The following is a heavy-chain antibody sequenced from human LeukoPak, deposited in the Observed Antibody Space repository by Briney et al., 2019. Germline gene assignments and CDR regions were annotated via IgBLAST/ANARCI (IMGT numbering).Heavy chain of an antibody. Sequence: ASVKVSCKVSGYTLTELSMHWVRQAPGQGLEWMGWISAYNGNTNYAQKLQGRVTMTTDTSTSTAYMELRSLRSDDTAVYYCARDQVAYYYDSSGVQNAFDIWGQGTMVTVSS. CDR2: ISAYNGNT. D-gene: IGHD3-22*01. CDR3: ARDQVAYYYDSSGVQNAFDI. V-gene: IGHV1-18*01. J-gene: IGHJ3*02. CDR1: GYTLTELS.